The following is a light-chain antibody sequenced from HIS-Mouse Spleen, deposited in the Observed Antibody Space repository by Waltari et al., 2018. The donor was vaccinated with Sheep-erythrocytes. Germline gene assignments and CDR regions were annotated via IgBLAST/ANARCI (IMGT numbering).Light chain of an antibody. CDR2: DAS. V-gene: IGKV3-11*01. CDR3: QQANSFPIT. J-gene: IGKJ5*01. CDR1: QSVSSY. Sequence: IVLTQSPATLSLSPGERATLSCRASQSVSSYLAWYQQKPGQAPRLLIYDASNRATGIPARFSGSGSGTDFTLTISSLQPEDFATYYCQQANSFPITFGQGTRLEIK.